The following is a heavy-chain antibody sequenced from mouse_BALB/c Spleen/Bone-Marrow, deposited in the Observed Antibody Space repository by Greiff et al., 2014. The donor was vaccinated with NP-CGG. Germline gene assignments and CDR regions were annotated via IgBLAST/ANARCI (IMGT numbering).Heavy chain of an antibody. J-gene: IGHJ3*01. Sequence: QVQLQQSGAELAKPGASVKMSCKASGYTFTNHWMHWVKQRPGQGLEWIGYINPSTGYTEYNQKFKDKATLTADKSSSTAYMQLSSLTSEDSAVYYCARFYRYDGFAYWGQGTLVTVSA. CDR1: GYTFTNHW. CDR3: ARFYRYDGFAY. V-gene: IGHV1-7*01. CDR2: INPSTGYT. D-gene: IGHD2-14*01.